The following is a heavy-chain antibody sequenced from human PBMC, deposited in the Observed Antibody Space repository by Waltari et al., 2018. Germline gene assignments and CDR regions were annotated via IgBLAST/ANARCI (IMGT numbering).Heavy chain of an antibody. CDR2: MRGKTNSNAV. D-gene: IGHD1-7*01. V-gene: IGHV3-73*02. J-gene: IGHJ4*02. CDR3: MLWHMELGGMGDY. CDR1: GVTFSDST. Sequence: EVQLVESGGGLVQPGGSLRLSCAASGVTFSDSTLYWLRQASGRGLMWVVSMRGKTNSNAVMYTASVKGRFTMSRDGVKSTANLQMNSLKTEETAVYYCMLWHMELGGMGDYWGQGTLVTVSS.